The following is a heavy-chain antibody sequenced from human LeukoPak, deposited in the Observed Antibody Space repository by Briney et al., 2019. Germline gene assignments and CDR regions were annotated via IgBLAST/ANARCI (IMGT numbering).Heavy chain of an antibody. D-gene: IGHD3-10*01. Sequence: GGSLRLSCTGSGFILGDYFMSCIRQAPGKGLEWLSYISMSGATIKYADSVKGRFTISRDNAKNSLSLQMNSLRGEDTAVYYCATARGWMVRGIITPDYFDDWGQGTLVTVSS. CDR1: GFILGDYF. J-gene: IGHJ4*02. CDR2: ISMSGATI. V-gene: IGHV3-11*01. CDR3: ATARGWMVRGIITPDYFDD.